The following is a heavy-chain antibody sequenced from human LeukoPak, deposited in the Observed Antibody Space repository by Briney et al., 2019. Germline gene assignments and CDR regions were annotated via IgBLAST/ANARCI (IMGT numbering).Heavy chain of an antibody. V-gene: IGHV3-21*01. CDR3: VRGALYDSSGYYWFDP. D-gene: IGHD3-22*01. Sequence: GGSLRLSCEASGFSVSTYTMNWVRQAPGKGLEWVSSISSGSSYIDYADSVKGRFTISRDNAKNSVYLQMNSLRAEDTAVYYCVRGALYDSSGYYWFDPWGQGTLVTVSS. CDR1: GFSVSTYT. J-gene: IGHJ5*02. CDR2: ISSGSSYI.